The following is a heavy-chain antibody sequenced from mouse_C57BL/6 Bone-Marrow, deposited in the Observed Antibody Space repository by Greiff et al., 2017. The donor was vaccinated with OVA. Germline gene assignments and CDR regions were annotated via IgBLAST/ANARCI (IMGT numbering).Heavy chain of an antibody. V-gene: IGHV1-72*01. CDR2: IDPNSGGT. D-gene: IGHD1-1*01. CDR3: ARYPAPYYYGSSYGLDY. CDR1: GYTFTSYW. Sequence: QVQLQQPGAELVKPGASVKLSCKASGYTFTSYWMHWVKQRPGRGLEWIGRIDPNSGGTKYNEKFKSKATLTVDKPSSTAYMQLSSLTSEDSAVDYCARYPAPYYYGSSYGLDYWGQGTTLTVSS. J-gene: IGHJ2*01.